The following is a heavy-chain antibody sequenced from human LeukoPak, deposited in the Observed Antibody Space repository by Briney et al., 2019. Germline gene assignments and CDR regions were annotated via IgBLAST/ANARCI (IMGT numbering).Heavy chain of an antibody. CDR2: ISYDGSNK. CDR1: GFTFSSYG. Sequence: GGSLRLSCAASGFTFSSYGMHWVRQAPGKGLEWVAVISYDGSNKYYADSVKGRFTISGDNSKNTLYLQMNSLRAEDTAVYYCAKDGRIAAFDYWGQGTLVTVSS. CDR3: AKDGRIAAFDY. D-gene: IGHD6-6*01. J-gene: IGHJ4*02. V-gene: IGHV3-30*18.